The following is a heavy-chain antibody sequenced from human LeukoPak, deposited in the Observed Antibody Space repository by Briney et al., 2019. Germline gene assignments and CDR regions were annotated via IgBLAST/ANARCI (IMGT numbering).Heavy chain of an antibody. J-gene: IGHJ3*02. V-gene: IGHV4-31*03. CDR3: ARKVGGAFDI. CDR2: IYYSGST. Sequence: PSQTLSLTCTVSGGSISSGGYYWGWIRQHPGKGLEWIGYIYYSGSTYYNPSLKSRVTISVDTSKNQFSLKLSSVTAADTAVYYCARKVGGAFDIWGQGTMVTVSS. CDR1: GGSISSGGYY.